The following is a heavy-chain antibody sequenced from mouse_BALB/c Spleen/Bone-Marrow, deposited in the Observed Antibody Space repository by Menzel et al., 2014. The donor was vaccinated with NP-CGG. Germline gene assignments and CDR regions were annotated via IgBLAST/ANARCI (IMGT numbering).Heavy chain of an antibody. J-gene: IGHJ4*01. Sequence: EVMLVESGRGLVKPGGSLKLSCAASGFTFSSYAMSWVRQSPEKRLEWVAEISSGGSYTYYPDTVTGRFTISRDNAKNTLYLEMSSLRSEDTAMYYCARDYYGSSYAMDYWGQGTSVTVSS. CDR3: ARDYYGSSYAMDY. D-gene: IGHD1-1*01. CDR1: GFTFSSYA. CDR2: ISSGGSYT. V-gene: IGHV5-9-4*01.